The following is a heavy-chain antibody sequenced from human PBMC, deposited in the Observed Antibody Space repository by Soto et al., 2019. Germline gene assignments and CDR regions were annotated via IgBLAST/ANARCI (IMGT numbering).Heavy chain of an antibody. CDR1: GGTFSSYA. V-gene: IGHV1-69*01. CDR2: IIPISGTA. D-gene: IGHD2-2*01. J-gene: IGHJ6*02. Sequence: QVQLVQSGAEVKKPGSSVKVSCKASGGTFSSYAISWVRQAHGQGLEWMGGIIPISGTAYYAQKFQGRVTITADESTSTAYMELSSLRSEDTAVYYCARSQGSSTSLEIYYYYYYGMDVWGQGTTVTVSS. CDR3: ARSQGSSTSLEIYYYYYYGMDV.